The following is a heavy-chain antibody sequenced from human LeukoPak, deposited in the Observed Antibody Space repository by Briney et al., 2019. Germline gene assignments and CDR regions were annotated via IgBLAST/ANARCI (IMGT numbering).Heavy chain of an antibody. CDR1: GYTFTSYY. CDR3: ARDGGDGYNAYYFDY. V-gene: IGHV1-2*02. J-gene: IGHJ4*02. D-gene: IGHD5-24*01. Sequence: ASVKVSCKASGYTFTSYYMHWVRQAPGQGLEWMGWVNPDSGGTSYAQKFQGRVTMTRDTSISTAYMELSRLRFDDTAVYYCARDGGDGYNAYYFDYWGQGSLVTVSS. CDR2: VNPDSGGT.